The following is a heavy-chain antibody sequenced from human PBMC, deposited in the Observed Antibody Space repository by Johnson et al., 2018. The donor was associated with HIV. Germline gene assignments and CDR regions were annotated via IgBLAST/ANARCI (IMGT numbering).Heavy chain of an antibody. CDR3: ARDGRGEQLVDQGDAFDI. CDR1: GFTFSSYG. J-gene: IGHJ3*02. Sequence: VQLVESGGDVVQPGMSLRLSCAASGFTFSSYGMHWVRQAPGKGLEWVAFIRYDGSNTYYADSVKGRFTISRDNSKNTLHLQMNSLRAEDTAVYYCARDGRGEQLVDQGDAFDIWGQGTMVTVSS. V-gene: IGHV3-30*02. D-gene: IGHD6-6*01. CDR2: IRYDGSNT.